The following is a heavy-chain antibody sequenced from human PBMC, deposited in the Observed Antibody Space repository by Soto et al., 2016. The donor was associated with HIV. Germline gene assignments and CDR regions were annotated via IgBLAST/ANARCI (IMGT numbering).Heavy chain of an antibody. V-gene: IGHV4-59*01. CDR1: GGSISSYY. D-gene: IGHD3-10*01. CDR2: IYYSGST. CDR3: ARLEGSGSYYVPDY. Sequence: QVQLQESGPGLVKPSETLSLTCTVSGGSISSYYWSWIRQSPGKGLEWIGYIYYSGSTKYNPSLKSRVTISIDTSKSQFSLKLNSVTAADTAVYYCARLEGSGSYYVPDYWGQGTLVTVSS. J-gene: IGHJ4*02.